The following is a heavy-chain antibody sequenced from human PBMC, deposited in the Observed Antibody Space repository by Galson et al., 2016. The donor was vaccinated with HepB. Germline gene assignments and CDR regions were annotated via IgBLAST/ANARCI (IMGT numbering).Heavy chain of an antibody. V-gene: IGHV2-70*13. CDR1: GFSLIGNGMC. Sequence: PALVKPTQTLTLTCTFSGFSLIGNGMCVSWIRQPPGKALEWLALIDWDDDKSYSTSLKTRLTISKDDSKKQVVLTMTNMDPVDTATYYCARLKYYSDDSGYYTNLYFPLDYWGHGTLVTVSS. CDR2: IDWDDDK. J-gene: IGHJ4*01. D-gene: IGHD3-22*01. CDR3: ARLKYYSDDSGYYTNLYFPLDY.